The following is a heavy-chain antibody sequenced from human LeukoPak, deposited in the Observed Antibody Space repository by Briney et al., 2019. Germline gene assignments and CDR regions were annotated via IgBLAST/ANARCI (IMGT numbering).Heavy chain of an antibody. CDR3: AKAELQRWFDP. Sequence: PGGSLRLSCAASGFTFSSYGMNWVRQAPGKGLEWVATITSGGGSTFYADSVKGRFTISRDNSKNTLYLHMNSLRAEDTAVYYCAKAELQRWFDPWGQGTLVTVSS. CDR2: ITSGGGST. CDR1: GFTFSSYG. J-gene: IGHJ5*02. V-gene: IGHV3-23*01. D-gene: IGHD1-26*01.